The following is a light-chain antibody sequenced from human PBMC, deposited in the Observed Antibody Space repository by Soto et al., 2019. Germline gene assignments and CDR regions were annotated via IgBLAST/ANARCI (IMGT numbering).Light chain of an antibody. CDR2: GAS. Sequence: IVLTQSPGTLSLSPGERTTLSCRASQSISRYLAWYQQKPGQGPRLLIYGASSRATGTPDRFSGSGSGTDFTLTISRLEPEDFAVYYCQQYGSSGTFGQGTKVDI. CDR1: QSISRY. J-gene: IGKJ1*01. V-gene: IGKV3-20*01. CDR3: QQYGSSGT.